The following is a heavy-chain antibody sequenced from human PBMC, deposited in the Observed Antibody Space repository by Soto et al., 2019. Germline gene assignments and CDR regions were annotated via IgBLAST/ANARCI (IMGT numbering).Heavy chain of an antibody. J-gene: IGHJ3*02. CDR1: GYTFTNYA. Sequence: QVQLVQSGAEVKKSGASVKVSCKASGYTFTNYAMHWVRQAPGQRLEWMGWINAGNGNTKYSQQFQDRVTITRDTSASTAYMELSSLRFEDTAVYYCARAAYCGSDSCSDAFDIWGQGTVVTVSS. D-gene: IGHD2-21*02. CDR2: INAGNGNT. CDR3: ARAAYCGSDSCSDAFDI. V-gene: IGHV1-3*01.